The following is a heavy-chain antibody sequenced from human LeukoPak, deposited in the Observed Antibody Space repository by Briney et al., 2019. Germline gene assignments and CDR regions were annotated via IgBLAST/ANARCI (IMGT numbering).Heavy chain of an antibody. Sequence: PGGSLRLSCAASGFTFSSYGMHWVRQAPGKGLEWVAVISYDGSNKYYADSVKGRFTISRDNSKNTLYLQMNSLRAEDTAVYYCAREGRYCSSTSCLRGAFDIWGQGTMVTVSS. CDR3: AREGRYCSSTSCLRGAFDI. CDR2: ISYDGSNK. J-gene: IGHJ3*02. D-gene: IGHD2-2*01. V-gene: IGHV3-30*03. CDR1: GFTFSSYG.